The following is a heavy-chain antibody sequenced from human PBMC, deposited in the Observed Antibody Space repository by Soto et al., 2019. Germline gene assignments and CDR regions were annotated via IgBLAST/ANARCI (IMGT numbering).Heavy chain of an antibody. Sequence: PSETLSLTCTVSGGSISSSSYYWGWIRQPPGKGLEWIGSIYYSGSTYYNPSLKSRVTISVDTSKNQLSLKLSSVTAADTAVYYCARGVTTVTTFDYWGQGTLVTVS. J-gene: IGHJ4*02. CDR2: IYYSGST. D-gene: IGHD4-17*01. CDR1: GGSISSSSYY. V-gene: IGHV4-39*01. CDR3: ARGVTTVTTFDY.